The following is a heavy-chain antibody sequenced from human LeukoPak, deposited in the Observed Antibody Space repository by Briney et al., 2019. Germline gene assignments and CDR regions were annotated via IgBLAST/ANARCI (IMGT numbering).Heavy chain of an antibody. D-gene: IGHD2-15*01. Sequence: GGSLRLPCAASGLAFSAYKMHWVRQAPRRGLVWVSRISTDGYTTDYADFVQGRFTASRDNTKNTWSLEMNSLRAEDTAVYYCVVGGSPGYWGQGTLVTVSS. CDR1: GLAFSAYK. CDR3: VVGGSPGY. V-gene: IGHV3-74*01. CDR2: ISTDGYTT. J-gene: IGHJ4*02.